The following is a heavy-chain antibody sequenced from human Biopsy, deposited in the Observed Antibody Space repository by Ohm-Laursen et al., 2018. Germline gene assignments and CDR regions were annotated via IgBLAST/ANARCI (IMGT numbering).Heavy chain of an antibody. CDR2: IFYSGII. V-gene: IGHV4-39*01. CDR3: ARHPTGFWFDP. J-gene: IGHJ5*02. CDR1: GGSVSSNTNY. Sequence: SETLSLTCTVSGGSVSSNTNYWAWIRQPPGKGLEWIGSIFYSGIIYYNPSLKSRVSISVDTSKNQFSLNLYSVTAADTAVYYCARHPTGFWFDPWGQGTLVIVSS.